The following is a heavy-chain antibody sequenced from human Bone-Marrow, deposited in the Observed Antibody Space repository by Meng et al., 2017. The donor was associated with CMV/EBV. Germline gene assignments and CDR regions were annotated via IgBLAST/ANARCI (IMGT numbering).Heavy chain of an antibody. D-gene: IGHD2-21*01. CDR1: GFTFDDYA. CDR3: ARDLEYCGGDCYLDYYYGMDV. Sequence: SLKISCAASGFTFDDYAMHWVRQAPGKGLEWVSGISWNSGSIGYADSVKGRFTISRDNAKNSLYLQMNSLRAEDTAVYYCARDLEYCGGDCYLDYYYGMDVWGQGTMVTVSS. J-gene: IGHJ6*02. CDR2: ISWNSGSI. V-gene: IGHV3-9*01.